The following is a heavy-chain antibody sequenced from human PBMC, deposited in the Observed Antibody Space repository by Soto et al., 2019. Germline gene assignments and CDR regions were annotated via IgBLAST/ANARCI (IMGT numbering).Heavy chain of an antibody. CDR3: ARDRVTIFGVVTYYYYMDV. CDR1: GFTFSSYW. V-gene: IGHV3-7*01. Sequence: GGSLRLSCAASGFTFSSYWMSWVRQAPGKGLEWVANIKQDGSEKYYVDSVKGRFTISRDNAKNSLYLQMNSLRAEDTAVYYCARDRVTIFGVVTYYYYMDVWGKGTTVTVSS. D-gene: IGHD3-3*01. J-gene: IGHJ6*03. CDR2: IKQDGSEK.